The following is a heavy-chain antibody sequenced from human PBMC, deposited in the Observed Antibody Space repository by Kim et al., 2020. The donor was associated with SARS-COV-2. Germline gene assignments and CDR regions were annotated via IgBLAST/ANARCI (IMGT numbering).Heavy chain of an antibody. V-gene: IGHV3-73*01. J-gene: IGHJ3*02. D-gene: IGHD3-3*02. CDR1: GFSFSDSA. CDR3: TRVPGTALAFCDAYDI. CDR2: IRSKANSYAT. Sequence: GGSLRLSCAASGFSFSDSAMHWVRQASGKGLEWVGRIRSKANSYATTYAASVKGRFTLSRDDSKNAAYLQMNSLKTEDTAVSYCTRVPGTALAFCDAYDIWGQGTLVTVSS.